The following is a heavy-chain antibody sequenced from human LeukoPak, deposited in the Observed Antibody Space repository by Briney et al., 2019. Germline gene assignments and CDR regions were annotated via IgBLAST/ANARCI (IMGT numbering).Heavy chain of an antibody. Sequence: GGSLRLSCAASGFTFSNAWMSWVRQAPGKGLEWVGRIKSKTDGGTTDYAAPVEGRFTISRDDSKNTLYLQMNSLKTEDTAVYYCTTDQTPYAFDIWGQGTMVTVSS. CDR1: GFTFSNAW. CDR2: IKSKTDGGTT. V-gene: IGHV3-15*01. CDR3: TTDQTPYAFDI. J-gene: IGHJ3*02.